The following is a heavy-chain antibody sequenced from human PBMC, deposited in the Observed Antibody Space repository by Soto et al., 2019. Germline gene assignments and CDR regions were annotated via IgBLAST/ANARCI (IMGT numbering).Heavy chain of an antibody. CDR3: TRDFGRNYIAY. CDR2: INGGNGKT. D-gene: IGHD3-10*01. CDR1: GYTFTGYA. Sequence: QVPLVQSGAEVKKPGASVRVSCKASGYTFTGYAIHWVRQAPGQRLEWMGYINGGNGKTEYSQNFQGRITLSRDTPASTVYMDLSSLRSEDTAVYYCTRDFGRNYIAYWGQGTLIVVSP. J-gene: IGHJ4*02. V-gene: IGHV1-3*01.